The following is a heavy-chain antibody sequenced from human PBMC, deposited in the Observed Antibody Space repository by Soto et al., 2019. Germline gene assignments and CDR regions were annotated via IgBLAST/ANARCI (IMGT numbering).Heavy chain of an antibody. D-gene: IGHD3-3*01. CDR1: GFTFSSYG. J-gene: IGHJ6*02. CDR3: ARDLFVSRYYDFWSGPNYYYYYGMDV. CDR2: IWYDGSNK. Sequence: LRLSCAASGFTFSSYGMHWVRQAPGKGLEWVAVIWYDGSNKYYADSVKGRFTISRDNSKNTLYLQMNSLRAEDTAVYYCARDLFVSRYYDFWSGPNYYYYYGMDVWGQGTTVTVSS. V-gene: IGHV3-33*01.